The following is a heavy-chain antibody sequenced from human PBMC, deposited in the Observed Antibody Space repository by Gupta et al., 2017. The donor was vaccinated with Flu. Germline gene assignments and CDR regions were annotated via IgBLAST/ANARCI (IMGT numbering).Heavy chain of an antibody. J-gene: IGHJ4*01. D-gene: IGHD2-21*02. CDR3: ATTPFGADSYPYY. Sequence: EVQLVQSGAEVREPGESLRISCKASGYSFTTYWIGWVRQLPGSGLEWMGITYPGHSATKYSPSFQGHFTISADESITTAYLQWGSLQPSDTAIYYCATTPFGADSYPYYWGQGTLVTVAS. CDR1: GYSFTTYW. V-gene: IGHV5-51*03. CDR2: TYPGHSAT.